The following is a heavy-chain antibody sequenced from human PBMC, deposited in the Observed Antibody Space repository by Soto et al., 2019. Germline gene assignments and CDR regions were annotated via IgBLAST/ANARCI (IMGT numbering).Heavy chain of an antibody. CDR1: GGSISSYY. V-gene: IGHV4-59*01. CDR3: ARAGKRDWNYAYYYYMDV. J-gene: IGHJ6*03. Sequence: SETLSLTCTVSGGSISSYYWSWIRQPPGKGLEWIGYIYYSGSTNYNPSLKSRVTISVDTSKNRFSLKLSSVTAADTAVYYCARAGKRDWNYAYYYYMDVWGKGTTVTVSS. D-gene: IGHD1-7*01. CDR2: IYYSGST.